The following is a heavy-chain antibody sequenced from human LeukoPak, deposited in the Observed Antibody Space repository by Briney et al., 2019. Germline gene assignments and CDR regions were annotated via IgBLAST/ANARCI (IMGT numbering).Heavy chain of an antibody. D-gene: IGHD1-26*01. Sequence: GASVKVSCKASGYTFTGYYMHWVRQAPGQGLEWMGWINPNSGGTNYAQKFQGRVTMTRDTSISTAYMELSRLRSDDTAVYYCARDRIVGAINLFDYWGQGTLVTVSP. J-gene: IGHJ4*02. CDR1: GYTFTGYY. CDR3: ARDRIVGAINLFDY. V-gene: IGHV1-2*02. CDR2: INPNSGGT.